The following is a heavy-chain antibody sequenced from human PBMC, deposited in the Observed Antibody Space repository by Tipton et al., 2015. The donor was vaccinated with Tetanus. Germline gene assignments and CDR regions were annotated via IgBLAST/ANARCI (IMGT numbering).Heavy chain of an antibody. CDR1: SGSINSHY. Sequence: TLSLTCNVSSGSINSHYWGWVRQPPGKGLEWIGFLSFTGNAKAKPSLNSRVTMSVDRAKNHFSLKVNSVTPADTAMYYCTRVVFGGGSYSSDFWGQGTLVTVSS. V-gene: IGHV4-59*11. CDR2: LSFTGNA. J-gene: IGHJ4*02. D-gene: IGHD1-26*01. CDR3: TRVVFGGGSYSSDF.